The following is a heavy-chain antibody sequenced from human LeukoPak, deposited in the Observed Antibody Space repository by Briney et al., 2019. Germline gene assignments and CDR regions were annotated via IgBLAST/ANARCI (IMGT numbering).Heavy chain of an antibody. CDR2: IYTSGST. Sequence: SETLSLTCTVSGGSISSGAYYWSWIRQPAGKGLEWIGRIYTSGSTDYNPSLKSRVTISLDTSKNQFSLNLSSVTAADTAVYYCARALAGTTGRFDFWGQGTLVTVSS. CDR1: GGSISSGAYY. J-gene: IGHJ4*02. V-gene: IGHV4-61*02. D-gene: IGHD1-7*01. CDR3: ARALAGTTGRFDF.